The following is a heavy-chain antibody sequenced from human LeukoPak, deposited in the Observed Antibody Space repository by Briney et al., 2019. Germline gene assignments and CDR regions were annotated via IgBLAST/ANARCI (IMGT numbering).Heavy chain of an antibody. V-gene: IGHV3-33*01. D-gene: IGHD4-17*01. CDR1: GFTFSNYA. CDR2: IWYDGSNK. CDR3: ARDIYFYGDYVIDY. Sequence: GGSLRLSCAASGFTFSNYAMHWVRQAPGKGLEWVAVIWYDGSNKYYADSVKGRFTISRDNSKNTLYLQMNRLRAEDTAVYYCARDIYFYGDYVIDYWGQGTLVTVSS. J-gene: IGHJ4*02.